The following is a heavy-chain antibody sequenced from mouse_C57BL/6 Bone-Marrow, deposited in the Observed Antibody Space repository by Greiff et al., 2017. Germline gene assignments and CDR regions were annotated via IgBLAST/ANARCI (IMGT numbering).Heavy chain of an antibody. CDR2: IYPGSGST. J-gene: IGHJ4*01. V-gene: IGHV1-55*01. D-gene: IGHD2-3*01. CDR1: GYTFTSYW. Sequence: QVQLQQPGAELVKPGASVKMSCKASGYTFTSYWITWVKQRPGRGLEWIGDIYPGSGSTNYNEKFKSKATLTVDTSSSTAYMQLSSLTSEDSAVYYCARSDGYYYAMDYWGQGTSVTVSS. CDR3: ARSDGYYYAMDY.